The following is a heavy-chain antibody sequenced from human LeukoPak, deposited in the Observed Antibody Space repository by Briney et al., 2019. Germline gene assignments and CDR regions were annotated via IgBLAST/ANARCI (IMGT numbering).Heavy chain of an antibody. Sequence: PGGSLRLSCAASGFTFSSYEMKWVGQAPGKGVEGVSYISSSGSTIYYADSVKGGFNISRENAKNSLYLQMNSLRAEDTAVYYCAELGITMIGCVWGKGTTVTISS. CDR3: AELGITMIGCV. CDR2: ISSSGSTI. J-gene: IGHJ6*04. CDR1: GFTFSSYE. D-gene: IGHD3-10*02. V-gene: IGHV3-48*03.